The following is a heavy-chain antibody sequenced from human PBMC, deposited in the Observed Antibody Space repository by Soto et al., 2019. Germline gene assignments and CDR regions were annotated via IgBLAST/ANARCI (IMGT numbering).Heavy chain of an antibody. CDR2: MNPNSGNT. V-gene: IGHV1-8*01. Sequence: ASVKVSCKASGYTFTSYDINWVRQATGQGLEWMGWMNPNSGNTGYAQEFQGRVTMTRNTSISTAYMELSSLRSEDTAVYYCARVVAGHDAFDIWGQGTMVTVTS. CDR1: GYTFTSYD. CDR3: ARVVAGHDAFDI. J-gene: IGHJ3*02. D-gene: IGHD6-19*01.